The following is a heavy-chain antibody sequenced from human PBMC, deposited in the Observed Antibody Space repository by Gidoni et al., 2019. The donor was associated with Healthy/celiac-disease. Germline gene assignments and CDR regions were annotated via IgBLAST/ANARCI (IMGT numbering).Heavy chain of an antibody. Sequence: QVQLQESGPGLVKPSGTLSLTSSVSVGYTNSSNWWSWVRQPPGKGLEWIGEIYHSGGTNYNPSLKSRVTISVDKSKNQFSLKLSSVTAADTAVYYCARNPTYDILTGTLWDYWGQGTLVTVSS. D-gene: IGHD3-9*01. J-gene: IGHJ4*02. CDR1: VGYTNSSNW. V-gene: IGHV4-4*02. CDR2: IYHSGGT. CDR3: ARNPTYDILTGTLWDY.